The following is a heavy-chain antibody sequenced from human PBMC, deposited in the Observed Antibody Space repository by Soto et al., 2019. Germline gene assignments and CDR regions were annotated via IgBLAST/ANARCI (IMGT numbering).Heavy chain of an antibody. D-gene: IGHD3-9*01. CDR2: ITPMDGTT. Sequence: TSVKLSCKHSRGTIITYTITWVRQAPGQGLEWVGRITPMDGTTNYAQKFQDRVTITADKSTNTGYMELNNLRSEDTAVYYCATYHIVTGYYYFDSWGQGALVTVSS. CDR3: ATYHIVTGYYYFDS. V-gene: IGHV1-69*08. J-gene: IGHJ4*02. CDR1: RGTIITYT.